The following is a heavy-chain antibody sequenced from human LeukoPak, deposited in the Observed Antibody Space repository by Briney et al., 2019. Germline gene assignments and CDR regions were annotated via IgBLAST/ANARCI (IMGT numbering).Heavy chain of an antibody. D-gene: IGHD3-22*01. Sequence: GGSLRLSCAASGFTFSSYAMNWVRQAPGKGLEWVAVISYDGSNKDYADSVKGRFTISRDNSENTLHLQMNSLRAEDTAVYYCAKGGYYDSSGYYAGRGDAFDIWGQGTMVTVSS. V-gene: IGHV3-30*04. CDR3: AKGGYYDSSGYYAGRGDAFDI. CDR1: GFTFSSYA. J-gene: IGHJ3*02. CDR2: ISYDGSNK.